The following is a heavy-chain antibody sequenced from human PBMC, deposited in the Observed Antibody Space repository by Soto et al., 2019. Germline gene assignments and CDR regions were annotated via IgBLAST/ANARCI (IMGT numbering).Heavy chain of an antibody. J-gene: IGHJ3*02. V-gene: IGHV1-18*01. CDR2: ISAYNGNT. D-gene: IGHD3-10*01. Sequence: GASVKVSCKASGYSFTSYGISWVRQAPGQGLKWMGWISAYNGNTNYAQKLQGRITMTTDTSTRTAYLELRSLSSDDTAVYYCARANEWLGELLSNGFDIWGQGTMVTVSS. CDR3: ARANEWLGELLSNGFDI. CDR1: GYSFTSYG.